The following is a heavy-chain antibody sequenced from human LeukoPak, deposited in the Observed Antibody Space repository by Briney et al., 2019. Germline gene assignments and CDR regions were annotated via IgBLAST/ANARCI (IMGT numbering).Heavy chain of an antibody. V-gene: IGHV4-34*01. CDR1: GGSFSGYY. CDR2: INHSGST. J-gene: IGHJ6*03. Sequence: SETLSLTCAVYGGSFSGYYWSWIRQPPGKGLEWIGEINHSGSTNYNPSLKSRVTISVDTSKNQFSLKLSSVTAADTAVYYCARGPQLERRGFPHYYYYYYMDVWGKGTTVTVSS. CDR3: ARGPQLERRGFPHYYYYYYMDV. D-gene: IGHD1-1*01.